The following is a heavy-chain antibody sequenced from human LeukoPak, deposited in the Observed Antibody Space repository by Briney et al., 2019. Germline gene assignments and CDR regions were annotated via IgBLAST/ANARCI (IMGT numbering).Heavy chain of an antibody. CDR3: ARARAQLLFYDVFDI. CDR2: ISSSSSYI. Sequence: GGSLXLSXAASGFTFSNYSMNWVRQAPGKGLEWVSSISSSSSYIYYADSLKGRVTISRDNAKNSLYLQMNSLRAEDTAVYYCARARAQLLFYDVFDIWGQGAMVAVSS. V-gene: IGHV3-21*01. D-gene: IGHD2/OR15-2a*01. J-gene: IGHJ3*02. CDR1: GFTFSNYS.